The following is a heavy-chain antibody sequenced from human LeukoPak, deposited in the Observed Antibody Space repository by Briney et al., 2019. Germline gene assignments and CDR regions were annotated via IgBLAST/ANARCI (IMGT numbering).Heavy chain of an antibody. V-gene: IGHV4-34*01. D-gene: IGHD3-10*01. J-gene: IGHJ4*02. CDR2: INHSGST. CDR1: GGSFSGYY. CDR3: ARDGSGSSYY. Sequence: SETLSLTCAVYGGSFSGYYWSWIRQPPGKGLEWIGEINHSGSTNYNPSLKSRVTISVDTSKNQFSLKLSFVTAADTAVYYCARDGSGSSYYWGQGTLVTVSS.